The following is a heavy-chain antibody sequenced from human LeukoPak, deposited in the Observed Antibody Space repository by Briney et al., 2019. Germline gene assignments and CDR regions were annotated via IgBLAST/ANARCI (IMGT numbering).Heavy chain of an antibody. D-gene: IGHD3-10*01. V-gene: IGHV1-46*01. CDR3: ARALGGSGSYYYFDY. CDR1: GYTFTSYY. Sequence: GASVTVSCKASGYTFTSYYMHWVRQAPGQGLEWMGIINPSGGSTSYAQKFQGRVTMTRDTSTSTVYMELSSLRSEDTAVYYCARALGGSGSYYYFDYWGQGTLVTVS. J-gene: IGHJ4*02. CDR2: INPSGGST.